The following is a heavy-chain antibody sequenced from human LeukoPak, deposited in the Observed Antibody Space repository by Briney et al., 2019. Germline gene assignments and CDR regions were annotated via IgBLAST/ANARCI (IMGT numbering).Heavy chain of an antibody. D-gene: IGHD3-9*01. V-gene: IGHV4-39*07. J-gene: IGHJ6*03. CDR1: GGSISSSSYY. CDR2: IYYSGST. CDR3: ARAGLSLRYQIRYYYRDV. Sequence: SETLSLTCTVSGGSISSSSYYWGWIRQPPGKGLEWIGSIYYSGSTYYNPSLKSRVTISVDTSKNQFSLKLSSVTAADTAVYYCARAGLSLRYQIRYYYRDVGGKGTTVTVSS.